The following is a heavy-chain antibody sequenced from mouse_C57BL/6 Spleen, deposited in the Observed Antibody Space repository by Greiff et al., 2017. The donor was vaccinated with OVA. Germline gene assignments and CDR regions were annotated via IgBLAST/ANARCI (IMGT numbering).Heavy chain of an antibody. CDR3: ARSRLLRAMDY. Sequence: DVHLVESGGGLVKPGGSLKLSCAASGFTFSSYAMSWVRQTPEKRLEWVATISDGGSYTYYPDNVKGRFTISRDNAKNNLYLQMSHLKSEDTAMYYCARSRLLRAMDYWGQGTSVTVSS. D-gene: IGHD1-1*01. V-gene: IGHV5-4*01. J-gene: IGHJ4*01. CDR2: ISDGGSYT. CDR1: GFTFSSYA.